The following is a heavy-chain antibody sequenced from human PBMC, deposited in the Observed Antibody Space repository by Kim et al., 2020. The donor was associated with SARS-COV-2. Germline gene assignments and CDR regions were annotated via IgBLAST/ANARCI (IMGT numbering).Heavy chain of an antibody. V-gene: IGHV4-39*01. J-gene: IGHJ5*02. CDR1: GGSISSSSYY. Sequence: SETLSLTCTVSGGSISSSSYYWGWIRQPPGKGLEWIGSIYYSGSTYYNPSLKSRVTISVDTSKNQFSLKLSSVTAADTAVYYCARHARIAAAAFDPWGQGTLVTVSS. CDR2: IYYSGST. CDR3: ARHARIAAAAFDP. D-gene: IGHD6-13*01.